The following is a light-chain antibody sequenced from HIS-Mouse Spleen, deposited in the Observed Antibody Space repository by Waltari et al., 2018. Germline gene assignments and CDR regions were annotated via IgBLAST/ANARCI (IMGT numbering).Light chain of an antibody. CDR1: QSVSSSY. V-gene: IGKV3-20*01. CDR2: GAS. CDR3: QQYGSSLFT. J-gene: IGKJ3*01. Sequence: EIVLTQSPGTLSLSPGERATLPCRASQSVSSSYVAWYQQKPGQAPRLLIYGASSKATGIPDRFSGSDTGTYFTLTISRLETEDFAVYYCQQYGSSLFTFGPGTKVDIK.